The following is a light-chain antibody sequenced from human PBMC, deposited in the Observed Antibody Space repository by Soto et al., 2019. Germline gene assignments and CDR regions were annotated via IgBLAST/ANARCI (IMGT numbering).Light chain of an antibody. Sequence: QSVLTQPPSVSGAPGQRVTISCTGSSSNIGAGYDVHGYQQLPRTAPKLLVDGNSNRPSGVPDRFSGSKSGTSASLASTGLQAEDEADYYCQSYDSSLSGSVFGGGTTQPVL. CDR2: GNS. CDR3: QSYDSSLSGSV. V-gene: IGLV1-40*01. CDR1: SSNIGAGYD. J-gene: IGLJ3*02.